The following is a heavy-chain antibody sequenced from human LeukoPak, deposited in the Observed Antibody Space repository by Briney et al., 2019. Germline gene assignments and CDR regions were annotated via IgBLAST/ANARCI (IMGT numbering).Heavy chain of an antibody. J-gene: IGHJ4*02. Sequence: SETLSLTCAVYGGSFSGYYWSWIRQPPGKGLEWIGEINHSGSTNYNPSLKSRVTISVDTSKNQLSLKLSSVTAADTAVYYCARGSILWLKGYFDYWGQGTLVTVSS. V-gene: IGHV4-34*01. CDR2: INHSGST. CDR3: ARGSILWLKGYFDY. D-gene: IGHD2-21*01. CDR1: GGSFSGYY.